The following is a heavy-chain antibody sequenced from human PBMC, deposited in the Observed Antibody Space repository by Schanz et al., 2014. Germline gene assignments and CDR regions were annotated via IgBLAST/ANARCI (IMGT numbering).Heavy chain of an antibody. Sequence: QVQLVESGGGLVKPGGSLRLSCAASGFTFSDYYMSWIRQAPGKGLEWVSYISGTTTYTNYADSVKGRFTISRDNAKNSLCLQMNSLRTEDTAVYYCAKDSTHIDIVLVPTAIDYWGQGTLVTVSS. J-gene: IGHJ4*02. CDR3: AKDSTHIDIVLVPTAIDY. V-gene: IGHV3-11*06. CDR2: ISGTTTYT. D-gene: IGHD2-2*01. CDR1: GFTFSDYY.